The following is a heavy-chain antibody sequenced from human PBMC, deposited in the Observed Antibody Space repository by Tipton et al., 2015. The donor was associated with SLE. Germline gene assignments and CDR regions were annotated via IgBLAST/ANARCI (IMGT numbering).Heavy chain of an antibody. Sequence: TLSLTCTVPGDSISSYYWNWIRQPPGKGLEWLGYVYYSGGTNYNPSLKSRVTISVDTSKNQFSLRLTSVTAADTAVYYCARAEMTTEGSAFYFYVDVWGKGTTVTVSS. CDR3: ARAEMTTEGSAFYFYVDV. V-gene: IGHV4-59*01. J-gene: IGHJ6*03. CDR1: GDSISSYY. CDR2: VYYSGGT. D-gene: IGHD5-24*01.